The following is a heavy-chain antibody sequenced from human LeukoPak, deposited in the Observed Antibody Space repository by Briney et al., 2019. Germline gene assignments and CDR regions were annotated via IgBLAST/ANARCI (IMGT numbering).Heavy chain of an antibody. D-gene: IGHD3-9*01. Sequence: SETLSLTCTVSGYSISSGYYWGWIRQPPGKGLEWIGSIYHSGSTYYNPSLKSRVTISVDTSKNQFSLKLSSVTAADTAVYYCARGYYDILTGYFTGSYWGQGTLVTVSS. V-gene: IGHV4-38-2*02. J-gene: IGHJ4*02. CDR3: ARGYYDILTGYFTGSY. CDR1: GYSISSGYY. CDR2: IYHSGST.